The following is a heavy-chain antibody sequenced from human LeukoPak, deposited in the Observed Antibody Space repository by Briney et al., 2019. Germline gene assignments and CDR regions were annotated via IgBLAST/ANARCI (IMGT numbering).Heavy chain of an antibody. J-gene: IGHJ4*02. V-gene: IGHV1-69*13. D-gene: IGHD6-19*01. CDR2: IIPIFGTA. Sequence: GASVKVSCKASGYTFTSYGISWVRQAPGQGLEWMGGIIPIFGTANYAQKFQGRVTITADESTSTAYMELSSLRSEDTAVYYCARGDSSGQGWGQGTLVTVSS. CDR1: GYTFTSYG. CDR3: ARGDSSGQG.